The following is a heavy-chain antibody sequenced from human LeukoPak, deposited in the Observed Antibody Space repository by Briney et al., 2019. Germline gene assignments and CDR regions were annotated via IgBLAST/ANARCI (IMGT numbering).Heavy chain of an antibody. J-gene: IGHJ4*02. CDR1: GFSLSTSGAG. D-gene: IGHD6-19*01. CDR2: IYWDDDK. V-gene: IGHV2-5*02. Sequence: SGPTLVKPTQTLTLTCTFSGFSLSTSGAGVGWIRQPPGKALEWLALIYWDDDKRYSPSLKSRLTITKDTSKNQVVLTMTNMDPVDTATYYCAQGIAVAGPRYFDFWGQGTLVTVSS. CDR3: AQGIAVAGPRYFDF.